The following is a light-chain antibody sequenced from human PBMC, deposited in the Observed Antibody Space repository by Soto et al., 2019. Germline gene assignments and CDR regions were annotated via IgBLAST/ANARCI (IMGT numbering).Light chain of an antibody. J-gene: IGKJ5*01. Sequence: IVLTQSPVTLSLSPGEGATLSCRAGQRITYNYLAWYQQKPGQAPKPLIYSASSRATGIPDRFSGSGSGTDFTLTISRLEPEDFAVYYCQQYGNSPITFGQGTRLEIK. CDR2: SAS. CDR3: QQYGNSPIT. CDR1: QRITYNY. V-gene: IGKV3-20*01.